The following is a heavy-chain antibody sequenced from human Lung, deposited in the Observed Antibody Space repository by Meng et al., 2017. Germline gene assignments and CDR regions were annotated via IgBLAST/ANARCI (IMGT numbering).Heavy chain of an antibody. CDR3: ARDEDISAAGKLFSDY. J-gene: IGHJ4*02. V-gene: IGHV1-2*06. Sequence: QGQLVQSGPEVKKAGAAAKLSCKPSGYTFAAYWIHWLRQAPGQGLEWMGRIDPNNDHTQYAQNFQGRVTMTSDTSISTVYMKLNGLRSDDTAVYYCARDEDISAAGKLFSDYWGQGTLVTVSS. CDR1: GYTFAAYW. CDR2: IDPNNDHT. D-gene: IGHD6-13*01.